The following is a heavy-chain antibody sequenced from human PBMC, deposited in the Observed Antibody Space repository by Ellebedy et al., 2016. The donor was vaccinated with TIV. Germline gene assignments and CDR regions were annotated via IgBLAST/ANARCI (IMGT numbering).Heavy chain of an antibody. J-gene: IGHJ4*02. V-gene: IGHV1-2*02. D-gene: IGHD6-19*01. CDR2: INPNSGGT. Sequence: ASVKVSXKASGYTFTSYGISWVRQAPGQGLEWMGWINPNSGGTNYAQKFQGRVTMTRDTSISTAYMELSRLRSDDTAVYYCARGVAVADSWGQGTLVTVSS. CDR3: ARGVAVADS. CDR1: GYTFTSYG.